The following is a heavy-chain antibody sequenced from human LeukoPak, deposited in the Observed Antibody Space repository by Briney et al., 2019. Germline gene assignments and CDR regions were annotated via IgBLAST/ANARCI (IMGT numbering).Heavy chain of an antibody. CDR3: ANAPAYVDIVATILG. Sequence: GGSLRLSCAASGFTFSSYAMSWVRQAPGKGLEWVSAISGSGGSTYYADSVKGRFIISRDNSKNTLYLQMNSLRAEDTAVYYCANAPAYVDIVATILGWGQGTLVTVSS. J-gene: IGHJ4*02. CDR1: GFTFSSYA. V-gene: IGHV3-23*01. CDR2: ISGSGGST. D-gene: IGHD5-12*01.